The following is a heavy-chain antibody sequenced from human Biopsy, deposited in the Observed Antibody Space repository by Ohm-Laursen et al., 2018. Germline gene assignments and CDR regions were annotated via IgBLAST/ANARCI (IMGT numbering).Heavy chain of an antibody. CDR1: GGSISSYY. CDR3: ARQVDFWSGYVDY. Sequence: GTLSLTCTVSGGSISSYYWNWIRQPPGKGLEWIGYIYYSGNTDYSPSLKSRVTISVDTSNNQFSLKLRSVTAADTAVYYCARQVDFWSGYVDYWGQGTLVAVSS. V-gene: IGHV4-59*08. J-gene: IGHJ4*02. D-gene: IGHD3-3*01. CDR2: IYYSGNT.